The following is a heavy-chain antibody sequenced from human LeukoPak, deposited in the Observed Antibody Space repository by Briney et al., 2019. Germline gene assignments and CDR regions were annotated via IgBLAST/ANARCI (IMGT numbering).Heavy chain of an antibody. CDR3: ARDTYSGSQIDY. CDR1: GGTFSSYA. CDR2: IIPIFGTA. D-gene: IGHD1-26*01. J-gene: IGHJ4*02. Sequence: ASVKVSCKASGGTFSSYAISWVRQAPGQGLEWMGGIIPIFGTANYAQKLQGRVTMTTDTSTSTAYMELRSLRSDDTAVYYCARDTYSGSQIDYWGQGTLVTVSS. V-gene: IGHV1-69*05.